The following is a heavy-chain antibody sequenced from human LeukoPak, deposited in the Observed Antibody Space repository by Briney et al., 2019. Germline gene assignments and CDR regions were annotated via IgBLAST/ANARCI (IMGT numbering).Heavy chain of an antibody. Sequence: SETLSLTCTVSGGSISSFYWSWIRQPPGKGLEWIGYIYYSGSTNYNPSLKSRVTISVDTSKNQFSLKLSSVTAADTAVYYCARLGPSYYDSSAHAWGQGTLVIVSS. J-gene: IGHJ4*02. CDR1: GGSISSFY. D-gene: IGHD3-22*01. CDR3: ARLGPSYYDSSAHA. CDR2: IYYSGST. V-gene: IGHV4-59*08.